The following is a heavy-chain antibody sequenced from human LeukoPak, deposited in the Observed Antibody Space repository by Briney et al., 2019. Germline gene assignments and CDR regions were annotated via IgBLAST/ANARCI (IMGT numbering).Heavy chain of an antibody. CDR1: GGTFSSYA. CDR2: MSPKSGNT. J-gene: IGHJ4*02. V-gene: IGHV1-8*03. Sequence: ASVKVSCKASGGTFSSYAISWVRQAPGQGLEWMGWMSPKSGNTGYAQKFQGRVTITRNTSINTAYMELSRLGSEDTAVYYCARGVDYSNYGGDFDYWGQGTLVTVSS. CDR3: ARGVDYSNYGGDFDY. D-gene: IGHD4-11*01.